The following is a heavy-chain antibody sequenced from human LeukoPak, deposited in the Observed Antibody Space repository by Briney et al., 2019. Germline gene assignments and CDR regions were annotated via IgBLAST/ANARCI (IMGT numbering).Heavy chain of an antibody. CDR1: GFTVSSNY. V-gene: IGHV3-30*18. D-gene: IGHD3-22*01. J-gene: IGHJ4*02. Sequence: GGSLRLSCAASGFTVSSNYMSWVRQAPGKGLEWVAVISYDGSNKYYADSVKGRFTISRDNSKNTLYLQMNSLRAEDTAVYYCAKDGVSSGDFDYWGQGTLVTVSS. CDR3: AKDGVSSGDFDY. CDR2: ISYDGSNK.